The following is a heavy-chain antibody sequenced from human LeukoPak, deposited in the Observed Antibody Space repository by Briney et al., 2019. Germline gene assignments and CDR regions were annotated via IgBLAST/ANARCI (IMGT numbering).Heavy chain of an antibody. CDR1: GFTFSDYY. CDR2: ISNSGSTI. V-gene: IGHV3-11*01. CDR3: ARYYYYGMDV. Sequence: GGSLRLSCAASGFTFSDYYMSWIRQAPGKGLEWVSYISNSGSTIYYADSVKGRFTISRDNAKKSLYLQMNSLRAEDTAIYYCARYYYYGMDVWGQGTTATVSS. J-gene: IGHJ6*02.